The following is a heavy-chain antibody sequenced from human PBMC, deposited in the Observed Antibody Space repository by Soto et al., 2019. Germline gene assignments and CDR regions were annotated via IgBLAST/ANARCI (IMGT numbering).Heavy chain of an antibody. Sequence: QVHLVQSGAEVKKPGASVKVSCKCYGYTFTSYGITWVRQAPGQGLEWMGWISAHNDNTDYAQKLQGRVTVTRDTSTSTAYMELRSLTSDDTAVYYCARGRYGDYWGQGALVTVSS. V-gene: IGHV1-18*01. CDR2: ISAHNDNT. CDR3: ARGRYGDY. J-gene: IGHJ4*02. D-gene: IGHD1-1*01. CDR1: GYTFTSYG.